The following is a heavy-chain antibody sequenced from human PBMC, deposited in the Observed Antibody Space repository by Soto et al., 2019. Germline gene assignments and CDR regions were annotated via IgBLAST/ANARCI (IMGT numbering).Heavy chain of an antibody. J-gene: IGHJ4*02. D-gene: IGHD3-22*01. Sequence: ASVKVSCKASGYTFTSYYMHWVRQAPGQGLEWMGIINPGGGSTRYAQKFQGRVTMTRDTSTSTVYMELSSLRSEDTAVYYCARGLIYDSSGYYLDYWGQGTLVTVSS. V-gene: IGHV1-46*01. CDR3: ARGLIYDSSGYYLDY. CDR1: GYTFTSYY. CDR2: INPGGGST.